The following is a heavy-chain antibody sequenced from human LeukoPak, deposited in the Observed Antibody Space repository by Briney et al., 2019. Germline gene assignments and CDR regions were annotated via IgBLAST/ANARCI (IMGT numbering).Heavy chain of an antibody. CDR3: ARTYYYDSSGYYYEYYYYYGMDV. V-gene: IGHV4-61*01. D-gene: IGHD3-22*01. J-gene: IGHJ6*02. CDR2: IYYSGST. CDR1: GGSVSSGSYY. Sequence: PSETLSLTCTVSGGSVSSGSYYWSWIRQPPEKGLEWIGYIYYSGSTNYNPSLKSRVTISVDTSKNQFSLKLSSVTAADTAVYYCARTYYYDSSGYYYEYYYYYGMDVWGQGTTVTVSS.